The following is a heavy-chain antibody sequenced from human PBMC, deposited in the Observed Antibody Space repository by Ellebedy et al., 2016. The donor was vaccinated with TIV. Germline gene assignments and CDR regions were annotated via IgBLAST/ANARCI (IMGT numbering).Heavy chain of an antibody. CDR1: GFTFSSYA. Sequence: GESLKISXAASGFTFSSYAMSWVRQAPGKGLEWVSAISGSGGSTYYADSVKGRFTISRDNSKNTLYLQMNSLRAEDTAVYYCAKDRGYYYGSGSYLDYWGQGTLVTVSS. CDR2: ISGSGGST. D-gene: IGHD3-10*01. CDR3: AKDRGYYYGSGSYLDY. J-gene: IGHJ4*02. V-gene: IGHV3-23*01.